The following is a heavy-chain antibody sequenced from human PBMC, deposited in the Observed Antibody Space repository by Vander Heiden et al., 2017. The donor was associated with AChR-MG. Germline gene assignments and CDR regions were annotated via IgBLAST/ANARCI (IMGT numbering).Heavy chain of an antibody. Sequence: QLQLQESGPGLVKPSETLSLTCTVSGCSMSSSSRYDWGWVRQPPGKGLEWIGNIQHSGSTFYNPSLKSRVTISGDTSKGQFSLKLSSVTAADMAVYYCAFCSGGSCYYGVFDIWGQGTMVTVSS. CDR2: IQHSGST. V-gene: IGHV4-39*01. D-gene: IGHD2-15*01. J-gene: IGHJ3*02. CDR3: AFCSGGSCYYGVFDI. CDR1: GCSMSSSSRYD.